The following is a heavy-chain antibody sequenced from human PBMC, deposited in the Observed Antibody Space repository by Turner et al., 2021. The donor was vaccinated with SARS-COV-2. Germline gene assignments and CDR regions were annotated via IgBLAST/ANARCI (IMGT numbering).Heavy chain of an antibody. CDR2: ISSSSSYI. CDR1: GFTFRSYS. J-gene: IGHJ4*02. D-gene: IGHD3-22*01. Sequence: EVQLVESGGGLVKPGGSLRLSCPASGFTFRSYSMNWVRQDPGKGLEWVSSISSSSSYIYYADSVKGRFTISRDNAKNSLYLQMNSLRAEDTAVYYCARVLRTYYYDSSGYYPGAVDYWGQGTLVTVSS. V-gene: IGHV3-21*01. CDR3: ARVLRTYYYDSSGYYPGAVDY.